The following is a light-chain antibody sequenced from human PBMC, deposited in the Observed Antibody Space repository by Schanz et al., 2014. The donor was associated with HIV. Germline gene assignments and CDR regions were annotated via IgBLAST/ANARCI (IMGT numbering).Light chain of an antibody. V-gene: IGKV3-20*01. Sequence: IVLTQSPGTLSLSPGEKATLSCKASQSINNDYLAWYQQKPGQAPRLLIYVASIRASGVPERFSGSGSGTDFTLTISRPEPEDFAVYFCQHYDSSPLAFGQGTKVEIK. J-gene: IGKJ1*01. CDR1: QSINNDY. CDR2: VAS. CDR3: QHYDSSPLA.